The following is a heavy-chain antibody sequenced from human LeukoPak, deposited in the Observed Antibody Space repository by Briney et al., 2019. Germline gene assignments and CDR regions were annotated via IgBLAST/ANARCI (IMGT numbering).Heavy chain of an antibody. D-gene: IGHD3/OR15-3a*01. CDR3: ASTFGLGAF. V-gene: IGHV3-7*05. J-gene: IGHJ4*02. CDR1: GLTFSRYW. CDR2: TKQDGSEK. Sequence: PGGSLRLSCAASGLTFSRYWMSWVRQAPGKGLEWVANTKQDGSEKNYVDSVKGRFTTSRDNAKNSLYLQMNSLRAEDTAVYYCASTFGLGAFWGQGTLVTVSS.